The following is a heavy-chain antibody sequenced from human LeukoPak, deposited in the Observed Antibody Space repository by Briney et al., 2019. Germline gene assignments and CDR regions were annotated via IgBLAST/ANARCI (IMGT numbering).Heavy chain of an antibody. D-gene: IGHD6-13*01. J-gene: IGHJ5*02. CDR3: ARHRGKGRSSSWYGRRSDWFDP. CDR2: MYHSGDT. CDR1: DYSISGGYY. V-gene: IGHV4-38-2*02. Sequence: PSETLSLTCSVSDYSISGGYYWGWIRQPPGKGLEWIGSMYHSGDTYYNPSLKSRVTISVDTSKNQFSLKLNSVTAADTAVYYCARHRGKGRSSSWYGRRSDWFDPWGQGTLVTVSS.